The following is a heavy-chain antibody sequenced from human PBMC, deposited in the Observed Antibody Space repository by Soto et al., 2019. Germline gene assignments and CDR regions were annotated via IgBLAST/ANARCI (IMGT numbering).Heavy chain of an antibody. D-gene: IGHD3-10*01. CDR3: AKDRPYMVRGAPHDY. CDR1: GFTFSSYA. CDR2: ISGSGGST. Sequence: GGPLRLSCAASGFTFSSYAMSWVRQAPGKGLEWVSAISGSGGSTYYADSVKGRFTISRDNSKNTLYLQMNSLRAEDTAVYYCAKDRPYMVRGAPHDYWGQGTLVTVSS. V-gene: IGHV3-23*01. J-gene: IGHJ4*02.